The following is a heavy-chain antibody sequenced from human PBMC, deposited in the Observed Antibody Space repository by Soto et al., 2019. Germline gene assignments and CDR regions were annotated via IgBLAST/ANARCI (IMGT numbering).Heavy chain of an antibody. CDR1: GGSISSGDYY. Sequence: QVQLQESGPGLVKPSQTLSLTCTVSGGSISSGDYYWSWIRQPPGKGLEWIGYIYYSGSTYYNPSLKSRVTISVDTSKNQFSLKLSSVTAADTAVYYCARDNPYCSGGSCSVNGWFDPWGQGTLVTVSS. D-gene: IGHD2-15*01. V-gene: IGHV4-30-4*01. CDR3: ARDNPYCSGGSCSVNGWFDP. CDR2: IYYSGST. J-gene: IGHJ5*02.